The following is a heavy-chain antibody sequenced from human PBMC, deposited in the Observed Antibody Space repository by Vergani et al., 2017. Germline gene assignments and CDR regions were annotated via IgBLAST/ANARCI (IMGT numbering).Heavy chain of an antibody. CDR3: ARDLRLLYNRFDP. J-gene: IGHJ5*02. D-gene: IGHD1-14*01. CDR1: GFTFNQYG. CDR2: TWYDGNNK. V-gene: IGHV3-33*01. Sequence: QVQLVESGGGVVQPGRSLRLSCAASGFTFNQYGMHWVRQAPGKGLEWVAVTWYDGNNKQYADSVKGRFTISRDKSKSTMYLQMNSLRDEYTGVYYCARDLRLLYNRFDPWGQGTLVTVSS.